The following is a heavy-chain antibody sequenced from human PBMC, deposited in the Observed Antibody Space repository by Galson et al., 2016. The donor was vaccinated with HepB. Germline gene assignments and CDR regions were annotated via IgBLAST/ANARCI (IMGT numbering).Heavy chain of an antibody. CDR1: GDSVSSNSAA. Sequence: CAISGDSVSSNSAAWNWIRQSPSRGLEWLGRTYYRPKWYNDYAVSVKSRITINPDTSKNQFSLQLNSVTPEDTAVYYCAREDYSSGWPLNWYFDLWGRGTLVSVSS. V-gene: IGHV6-1*01. J-gene: IGHJ2*01. D-gene: IGHD6-19*01. CDR2: TYYRPKWYN. CDR3: AREDYSSGWPLNWYFDL.